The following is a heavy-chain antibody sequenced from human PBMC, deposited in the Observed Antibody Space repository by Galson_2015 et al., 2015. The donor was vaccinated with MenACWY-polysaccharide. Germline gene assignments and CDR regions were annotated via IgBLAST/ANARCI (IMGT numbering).Heavy chain of an antibody. Sequence: SLRLSCAASGFTYSNYWMSWVRQAPGKGLEWVASINKDGSETYYVDSVKGRFTISRDNAKNSLYVQMNGLRVEDTAVFYCARGHYQLEVWGQGTAVTVSS. CDR2: INKDGSET. D-gene: IGHD1-26*01. CDR1: GFTYSNYW. CDR3: ARGHYQLEV. J-gene: IGHJ6*02. V-gene: IGHV3-7*01.